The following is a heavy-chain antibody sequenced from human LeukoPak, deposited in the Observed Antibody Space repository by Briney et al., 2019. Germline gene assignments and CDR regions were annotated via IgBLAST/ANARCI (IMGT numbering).Heavy chain of an antibody. V-gene: IGHV4-30-4*08. CDR1: GGSISSGDYY. CDR3: ASNRGYSYGYGY. D-gene: IGHD5-18*01. J-gene: IGHJ4*02. Sequence: PSETLSLTCTVSGGSISSGDYYWSWIRQPPGKGLEWIGYIYYSGSTYYNPSLKSRVTISVDTSKNQFSLKLSSVTAADTAVYYCASNRGYSYGYGYWGREPWSPSPQ. CDR2: IYYSGST.